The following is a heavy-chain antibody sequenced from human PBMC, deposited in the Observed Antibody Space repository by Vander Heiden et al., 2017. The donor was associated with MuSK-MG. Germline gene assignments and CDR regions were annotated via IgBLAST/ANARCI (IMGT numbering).Heavy chain of an antibody. J-gene: IGHJ2*01. CDR1: GFTFSSYA. CDR2: VRGSGGST. V-gene: IGHV3-23*01. CDR3: AKNNVDSSGWTHWYFDL. D-gene: IGHD6-19*01. Sequence: EVQLLESGGGLVQPGGSLRLSCAASGFTFSSYAMSWVRQAPGKGLEWVSGVRGSGGSTYYADPVKGRVTISRDNSKNTLYLQMNSLRAEDAAVYYCAKNNVDSSGWTHWYFDLWGRGTLVTVSS.